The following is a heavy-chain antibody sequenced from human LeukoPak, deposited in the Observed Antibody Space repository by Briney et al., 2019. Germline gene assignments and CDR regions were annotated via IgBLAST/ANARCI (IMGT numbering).Heavy chain of an antibody. V-gene: IGHV4-34*01. CDR3: ARALWWGGYFDS. CDR2: INHSGST. J-gene: IGHJ4*02. Sequence: SETLSLTCAVYGGSFSGYYWSWIRQPPGKGLEWIGEINHSGSTNYNPSLKSRVTISVDTSKNQFSLKLSSVTAADTAVYYCARALWWGGYFDSWGQGTLVTVSS. CDR1: GGSFSGYY. D-gene: IGHD2-15*01.